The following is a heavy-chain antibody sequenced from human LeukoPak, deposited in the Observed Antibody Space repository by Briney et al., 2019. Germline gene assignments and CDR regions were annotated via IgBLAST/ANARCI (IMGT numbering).Heavy chain of an antibody. V-gene: IGHV3-21*01. CDR2: ISSSSSYI. D-gene: IGHD2-15*01. CDR1: GFTFSSYK. Sequence: PGGSLRLSCAASGFTFSSYKMNWVRQAPGKGLEWVSSISSSSSYIYYADSLKGRFTISRDNAKNSLYLQMNSLRAEDTAVYYCARDGRLYCSGGSCYPVDYWGQGTLVTVSS. J-gene: IGHJ4*02. CDR3: ARDGRLYCSGGSCYPVDY.